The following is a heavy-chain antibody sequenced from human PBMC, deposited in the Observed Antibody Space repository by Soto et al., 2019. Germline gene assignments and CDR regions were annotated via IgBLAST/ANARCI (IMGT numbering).Heavy chain of an antibody. CDR2: IHPGDSDI. J-gene: IGHJ4*02. V-gene: IGHV5-51*01. D-gene: IGHD3-10*01. CDR3: ARRQYYGSGSYYTHFDY. CDR1: GYSFTSYW. Sequence: GESLKISCKGSGYSFTSYWISWVRQMPGKGLEWMGIIHPGDSDIRYSPSFQGQVTISADKSIGTAYLQWSSLKASDTAMYYCARRQYYGSGSYYTHFDYWGQGTLVTVSS.